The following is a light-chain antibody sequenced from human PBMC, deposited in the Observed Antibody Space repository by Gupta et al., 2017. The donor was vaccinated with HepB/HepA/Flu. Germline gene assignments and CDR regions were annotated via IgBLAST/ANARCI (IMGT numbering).Light chain of an antibody. Sequence: EIVLTQSPCSLSLSPGERATLTCRASQNIRRNLTWYQQKPGQPPRLLMYVASTWASTVPSRFSGTGSGTDFTLTVSSLQSEDFGVYYCQQYNDWPLSFGEGTKVEIK. V-gene: IGKV3-15*01. CDR2: VAS. CDR1: QNIRRN. CDR3: QQYNDWPLS. J-gene: IGKJ4*01.